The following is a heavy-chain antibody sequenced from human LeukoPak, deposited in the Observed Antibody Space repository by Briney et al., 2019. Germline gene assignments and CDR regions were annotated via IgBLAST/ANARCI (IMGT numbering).Heavy chain of an antibody. CDR1: GFMFDNHG. CDR3: VTALSLPLY. Sequence: GGSLRLSCAASGFMFDNHGMAWVRQVPGKGLDWVSDTGARGDTTHYADSVKGRFTISRDNSKSMVYLHMTNLRVEDTATYYCVTALSLPLYWGQGALVTVSS. D-gene: IGHD2/OR15-2a*01. V-gene: IGHV3-23*01. CDR2: TGARGDTT. J-gene: IGHJ4*02.